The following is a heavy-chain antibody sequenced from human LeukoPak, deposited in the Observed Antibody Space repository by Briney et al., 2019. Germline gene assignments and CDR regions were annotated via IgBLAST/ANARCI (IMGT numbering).Heavy chain of an antibody. CDR2: IYSGGST. CDR1: GFTFRSFG. CDR3: ASGQRRILLTV. V-gene: IGHV3-NL1*01. J-gene: IGHJ3*01. Sequence: QPGGSLRLSCAASGFTFRSFGMHWVRQAPGKGLEWVSVIYSGGSTYYADSVKGRFTISRDNSKNTLYLQMNSLRAEDTAVYYCASGQRRILLTVWGQGTMVTVSS. D-gene: IGHD2-15*01.